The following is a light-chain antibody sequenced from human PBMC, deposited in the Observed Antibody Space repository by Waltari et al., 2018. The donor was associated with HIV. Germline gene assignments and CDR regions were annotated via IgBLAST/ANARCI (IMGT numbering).Light chain of an antibody. CDR1: SGGLASNH. CDR2: EHN. CDR3: QSYDNNNVI. V-gene: IGLV6-57*03. Sequence: FMLTQPHSVSESPGKPVTISCTRNSGGLASNHVQAFQQRPGSAPPTVIYEHNQRPAGVSDRFSGSIDTSSNSASLTISGLKTEDEADYYCQSYDNNNVIFGGGTKLTVL. J-gene: IGLJ2*01.